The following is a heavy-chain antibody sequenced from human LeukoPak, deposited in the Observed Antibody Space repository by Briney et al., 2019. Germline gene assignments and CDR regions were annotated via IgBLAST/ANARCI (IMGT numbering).Heavy chain of an antibody. V-gene: IGHV4-59*01. CDR3: ARGSGLYY. D-gene: IGHD4/OR15-4a*01. CDR2: IYYSGST. CDR1: GGSISSYY. Sequence: SETPSLTCTVSGGSISSYYWSWIRQPPGKGLEWIGYIYYSGSTNYNPSLKSRVTISVDTSKNQFSLKLSSVTAADTAVYYCARGSGLYYWGQGTLVTVSS. J-gene: IGHJ4*02.